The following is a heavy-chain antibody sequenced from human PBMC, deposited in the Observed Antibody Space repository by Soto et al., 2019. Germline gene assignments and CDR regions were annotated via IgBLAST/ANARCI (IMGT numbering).Heavy chain of an antibody. D-gene: IGHD2-2*02. Sequence: ASVKVSCKASGGTFSSYAISWVRQAPGQGLEWMGRIIPILGIANYAQKFQGRVTITADKSTSTAYMELSSLRSEDTAVYSCARAGEYCNSTNCHKYYYYYYGKDDWGQGTTVTVTS. CDR3: ARAGEYCNSTNCHKYYYYYYGKDD. CDR2: IIPILGIA. J-gene: IGHJ6*02. CDR1: GGTFSSYA. V-gene: IGHV1-69*04.